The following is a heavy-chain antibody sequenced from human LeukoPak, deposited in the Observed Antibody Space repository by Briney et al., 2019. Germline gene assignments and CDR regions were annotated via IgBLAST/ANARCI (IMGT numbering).Heavy chain of an antibody. Sequence: SGTLSLTCAVSGASITSNNWWGWVRQSPGKGLEWIGEIYHSGSTNSNPSLKSRVTMSVDKAKNKASLRLSSVTAADTAMYYCASRWRNGMDVWGQGTTVTVSS. CDR1: GASITSNNW. J-gene: IGHJ6*02. D-gene: IGHD1-1*01. CDR2: IYHSGST. V-gene: IGHV4-4*02. CDR3: ASRWRNGMDV.